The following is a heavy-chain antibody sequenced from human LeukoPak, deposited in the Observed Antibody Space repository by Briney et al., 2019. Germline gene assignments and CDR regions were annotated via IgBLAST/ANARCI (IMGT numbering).Heavy chain of an antibody. CDR3: ARRYNWNDRWD. V-gene: IGHV4-39*07. J-gene: IGHJ4*02. CDR2: IYYSGST. D-gene: IGHD1-1*01. Sequence: SETLSLTCAVSGGSISSGGYSWGWLRQPPGKGLEWIGSIYYSGSTYYNPSLKSRLTISLDTSKNQFSLRLSSVTAADTAFYYCARRYNWNDRWDWGQGTLVTVSS. CDR1: GGSISSGGYS.